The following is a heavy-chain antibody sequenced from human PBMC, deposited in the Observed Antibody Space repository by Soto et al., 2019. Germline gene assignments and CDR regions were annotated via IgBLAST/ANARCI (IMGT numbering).Heavy chain of an antibody. Sequence: GESLKISCKGSGYSFGNYWIGWVRQMPGKGLEWMGIIYPGDSYTNYSPSFQGHVTISADKSISTAYLQWSGLKVSDSAMYYCARQSTYSSSWSDSWGQGTLVTRLL. CDR2: IYPGDSYT. V-gene: IGHV5-51*01. CDR1: GYSFGNYW. D-gene: IGHD6-13*01. CDR3: ARQSTYSSSWSDS. J-gene: IGHJ4*02.